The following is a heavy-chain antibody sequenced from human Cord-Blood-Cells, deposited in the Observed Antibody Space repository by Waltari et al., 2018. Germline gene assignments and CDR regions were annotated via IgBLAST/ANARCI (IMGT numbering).Heavy chain of an antibody. J-gene: IGHJ4*02. CDR3: ARGRSGYYYPDY. CDR2: INHSGST. Sequence: QVQLQQWGAGLLKPSETLSLTCAVYGGSFSGYYWSWIRQPPGKGLEWIGEINHSGSTNYNPSLKCRVTISVDTSKNQFSLKLSSVTAADTAVYYCARGRSGYYYPDYWGQGTLVTVSS. CDR1: GGSFSGYY. D-gene: IGHD3-3*01. V-gene: IGHV4-34*01.